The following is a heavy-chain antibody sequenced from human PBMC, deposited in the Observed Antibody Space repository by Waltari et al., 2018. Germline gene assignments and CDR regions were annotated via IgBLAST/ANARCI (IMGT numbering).Heavy chain of an antibody. V-gene: IGHV3-30-3*01. J-gene: IGHJ4*02. CDR3: ARAPSIAARRLDY. Sequence: WVRQAPGKGLEWVAVISYDGSNKYYADSVKGRFTISRDNSKNTLYLQMNSLRAEDTAVYYCARAPSIAARRLDYWGQGTLVTVSS. CDR2: ISYDGSNK. D-gene: IGHD6-6*01.